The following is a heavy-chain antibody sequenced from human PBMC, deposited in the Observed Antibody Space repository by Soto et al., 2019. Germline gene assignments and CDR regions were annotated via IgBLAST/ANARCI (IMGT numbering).Heavy chain of an antibody. CDR2: ISYDGSNK. J-gene: IGHJ3*02. D-gene: IGHD2-15*01. V-gene: IGHV3-30-3*01. Sequence: QVQLVESGGGVVQPGRSLRLSCAASGFTFSSYAMHWVRQAPGKGLEWVAVISYDGSNKYYADSVKGRFTISRDNSKNTLYLQMNSLRAEDKAVYYCARDRGCSGGSCECCAFDIWGQGTMVTVSS. CDR1: GFTFSSYA. CDR3: ARDRGCSGGSCECCAFDI.